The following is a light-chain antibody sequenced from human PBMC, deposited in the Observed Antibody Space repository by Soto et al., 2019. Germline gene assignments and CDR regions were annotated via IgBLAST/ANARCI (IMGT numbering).Light chain of an antibody. J-gene: IGKJ4*01. CDR1: QSVGRN. CDR3: QQYNTWLS. CDR2: GAS. V-gene: IGKV3-15*01. Sequence: EIVMTQSPATLSVSPGERATLSCRASQSVGRNLAWYQQKPGQAPSLLIYGASTRATGIPARISGSGSGTEFTLTISSLQSEDFAVYYCQQYNTWLSFGGGTKVEI.